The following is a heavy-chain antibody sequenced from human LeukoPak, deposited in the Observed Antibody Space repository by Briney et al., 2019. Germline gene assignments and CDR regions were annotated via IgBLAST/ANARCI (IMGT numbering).Heavy chain of an antibody. V-gene: IGHV1-3*01. CDR2: INAGNGNT. D-gene: IGHD3-10*01. CDR3: ARANFWYGSDFPDY. CDR1: GYTFTSYA. J-gene: IGHJ4*02. Sequence: GASVKVSCKASGYTFTSYAMHWVRQAPGQRLEWMGWINAGNGNTKYSQKFQGGVTMTRDTSTSTVYMELSSLRSEDTAVYYCARANFWYGSDFPDYWGQGTLVTVSS.